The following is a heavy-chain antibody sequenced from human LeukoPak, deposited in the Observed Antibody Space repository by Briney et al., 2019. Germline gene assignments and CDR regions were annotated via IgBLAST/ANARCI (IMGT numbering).Heavy chain of an antibody. Sequence: SETLSLTCTVSGGSINNYYRSWIRQPPGKGLEWIGYISSSGSTKYDPSLESRVSISLDTSKNQFSLHLNSVTPEDTAVYYCARESDRIGFDFDYWGQGTLVTVSS. V-gene: IGHV4-59*12. CDR1: GGSINNYY. CDR3: ARESDRIGFDFDY. J-gene: IGHJ4*02. CDR2: ISSSGST. D-gene: IGHD6-19*01.